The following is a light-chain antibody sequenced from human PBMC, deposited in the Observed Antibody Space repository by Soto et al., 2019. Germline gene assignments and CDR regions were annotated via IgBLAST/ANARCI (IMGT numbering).Light chain of an antibody. CDR1: TSNIGSKT. CDR2: SNN. J-gene: IGLJ1*01. CDR3: AAWDDSLNGYV. Sequence: QSVLTQPPSVSGTPGQSVTISCSGSTSNIGSKTVSWYQQLPGTAPKLLIYSNNQRPSGGPDRFSGSKSGTSASLAIRGLQSEDEADYYCAAWDDSLNGYVFGAGTKLTVL. V-gene: IGLV1-44*01.